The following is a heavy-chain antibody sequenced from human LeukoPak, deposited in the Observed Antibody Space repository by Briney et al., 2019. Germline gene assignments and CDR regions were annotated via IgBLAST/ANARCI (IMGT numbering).Heavy chain of an antibody. CDR1: GFTFSNAW. D-gene: IGHD3-9*01. CDR2: IKSKTDGGTT. J-gene: IGHJ2*01. CDR3: TTVALTGYSPSYWYFDL. V-gene: IGHV3-15*01. Sequence: GGSLRLSCAASGFTFSNAWTSWVRQAPGKGLEWVGRIKSKTDGGTTDYAAPVKGRFTISRDDSKNTLYLQMNSLKTEDTAVYYCTTVALTGYSPSYWYFDLWGRGTLVTVSS.